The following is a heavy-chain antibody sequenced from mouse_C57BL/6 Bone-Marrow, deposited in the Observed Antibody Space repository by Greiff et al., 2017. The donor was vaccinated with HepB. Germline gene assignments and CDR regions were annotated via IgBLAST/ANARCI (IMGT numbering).Heavy chain of an antibody. CDR2: ISYDGSN. J-gene: IGHJ2*01. Sequence: EESGPGLVKPSQSLSLTCSVTGYSITSGYFWNWIRQFPGNKLEWMGYISYDGSNNYNPSLKNRISITRDTSKNQFFLKLNSVTTEDTATYYCARDGRGVFLDYWGQGTTLTVSS. D-gene: IGHD4-1*01. V-gene: IGHV3-6*01. CDR3: ARDGRGVFLDY. CDR1: GYSITSGYF.